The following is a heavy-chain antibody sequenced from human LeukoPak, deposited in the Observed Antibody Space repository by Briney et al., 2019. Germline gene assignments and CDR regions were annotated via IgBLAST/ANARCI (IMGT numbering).Heavy chain of an antibody. CDR3: ARDWDYDILTGYSPEGY. CDR1: GFTFSSYS. V-gene: IGHV3-21*01. J-gene: IGHJ4*02. D-gene: IGHD3-9*01. Sequence: PGGSLRLSCAASGFTFSSYSMNWVRQAPGKGLEWVSSISSSSSYIYYADSVKGRFTSSRDNAKNSLYLQMNSLRAEDTAVYYCARDWDYDILTGYSPEGYWGQGTLVTVSS. CDR2: ISSSSSYI.